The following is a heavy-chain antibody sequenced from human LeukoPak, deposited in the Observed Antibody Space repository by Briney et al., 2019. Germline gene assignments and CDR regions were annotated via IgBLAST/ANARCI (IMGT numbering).Heavy chain of an antibody. D-gene: IGHD2-2*01. CDR2: INPNSGGT. V-gene: IGHV1-2*02. CDR3: ARDPTVPAAMFDY. Sequence: ASVKVSCKASGGTFSSYAISWVRQAPGQGLEWMGWINPNSGGTNYAQKFQGRVTMTRDTSISTAYMELSRLRSDDTAVYYCARDPTVPAAMFDYWGQGTLVTVSS. CDR1: GGTFSSYA. J-gene: IGHJ4*02.